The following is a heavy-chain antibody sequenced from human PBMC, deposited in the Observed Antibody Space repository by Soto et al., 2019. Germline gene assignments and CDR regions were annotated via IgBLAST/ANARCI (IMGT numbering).Heavy chain of an antibody. Sequence: EVQLVESGGGLVQPGRSLRLSCAASGFTFDDYAMHWVRQAPGKGLEWVSGISWNSGSIGYADSVKGRFTISRDNAKNSLYLQMNSLRAEDTALYYCAKDIGDGLVRGADYYYYGMDVWGQGTTVTVSS. D-gene: IGHD3-10*01. V-gene: IGHV3-9*01. CDR1: GFTFDDYA. CDR2: ISWNSGSI. CDR3: AKDIGDGLVRGADYYYYGMDV. J-gene: IGHJ6*02.